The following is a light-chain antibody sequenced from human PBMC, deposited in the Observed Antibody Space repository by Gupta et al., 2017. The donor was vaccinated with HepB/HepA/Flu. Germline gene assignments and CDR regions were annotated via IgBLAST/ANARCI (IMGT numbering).Light chain of an antibody. CDR3: QQYGGSPLT. V-gene: IGKV3-20*01. CDR2: GTS. Sequence: IVLTPSPGTLSWCPGERAPLSCRASQSFSSSFLAWYQQKAGQAPRLLIYGTSSMATGIPYRFSGSGSGTDFTLTISRLEPEDFAVYYCQQYGGSPLTFGGGTKVEIK. CDR1: QSFSSSF. J-gene: IGKJ4*01.